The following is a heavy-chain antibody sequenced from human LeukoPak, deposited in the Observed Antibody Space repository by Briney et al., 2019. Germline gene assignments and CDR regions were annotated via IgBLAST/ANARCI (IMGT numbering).Heavy chain of an antibody. V-gene: IGHV4-38-2*02. J-gene: IGHJ4*02. D-gene: IGHD3-10*01. Sequence: PWETLSLTCTVSGYSISSGYYWGWIRQPPGKGLEWIGSIYHSGSTYYNSSLKSRVTISVDTSKNQFSLKLSSVTAADTAVYYCARDLWFGELSPLFDYWGQGTLVTVSS. CDR2: IYHSGST. CDR3: ARDLWFGELSPLFDY. CDR1: GYSISSGYY.